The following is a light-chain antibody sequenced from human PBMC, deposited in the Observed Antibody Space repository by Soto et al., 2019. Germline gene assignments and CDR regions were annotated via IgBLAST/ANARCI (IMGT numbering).Light chain of an antibody. J-gene: IGLJ1*01. V-gene: IGLV2-23*02. CDR1: SSDVGSYNL. Sequence: QSVLTQPASVSGSPGQSITISCTGTSSDVGSYNLVSWYQQHPGKAPKLMIYEVNKRPSGVFNRFSGSKSGNTASLTISGLQAEDEADYYCCSFAGSSTYVFGTGTKVTVL. CDR2: EVN. CDR3: CSFAGSSTYV.